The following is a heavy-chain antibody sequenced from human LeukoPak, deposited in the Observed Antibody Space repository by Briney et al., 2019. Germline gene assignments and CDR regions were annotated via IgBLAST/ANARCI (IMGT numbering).Heavy chain of an antibody. CDR2: ISAYNGNT. Sequence: GASVKVSCKASGGTFSSYAISWVRQAPGQGLEWMGWISAYNGNTNYAQKLQGRVTMTTDTSTSTAYMELRSLRSDDTAVYYCARDGKGDYDFWSGPHKYYYYYYGMDVWGQGTTVTVSS. CDR1: GGTFSSYA. CDR3: ARDGKGDYDFWSGPHKYYYYYYGMDV. J-gene: IGHJ6*02. D-gene: IGHD3-3*01. V-gene: IGHV1-18*01.